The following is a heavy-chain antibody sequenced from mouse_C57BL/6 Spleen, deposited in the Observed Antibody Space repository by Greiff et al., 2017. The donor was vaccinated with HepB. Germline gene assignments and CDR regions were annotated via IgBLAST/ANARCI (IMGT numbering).Heavy chain of an antibody. CDR1: GYTFTDYY. V-gene: IGHV1-26*01. CDR2: INPNNGGT. D-gene: IGHD3-2*02. Sequence: EVQLQQSGPELVKPGASVKISCKASGYTFTDYYMNWVKQSHGKSLEWIGDINPNNGGTSYNQKFKGKATLTVDKSSSTAYMERRSLTSEDSAVYYRARSHQLRLREYAMNYWGQGTSVTVSS. J-gene: IGHJ4*01. CDR3: ARSHQLRLREYAMNY.